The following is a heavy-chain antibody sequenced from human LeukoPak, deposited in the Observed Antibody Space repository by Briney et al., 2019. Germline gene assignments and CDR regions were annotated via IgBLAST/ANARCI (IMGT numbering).Heavy chain of an antibody. D-gene: IGHD4-23*01. CDR2: ISAYNGNT. J-gene: IGHJ4*02. CDR1: GYTFTSYG. V-gene: IGHV1-18*01. Sequence: GASVKVSCKASGYTFTSYGFSWVRQAPGQGLEWMGWISAYNGNTNYAQKFQGRVTMTTDTSTSTAYMELRSLRSDDTAMYYCARRMNEYGGNSGNFDYWGQGTLVTVSS. CDR3: ARRMNEYGGNSGNFDY.